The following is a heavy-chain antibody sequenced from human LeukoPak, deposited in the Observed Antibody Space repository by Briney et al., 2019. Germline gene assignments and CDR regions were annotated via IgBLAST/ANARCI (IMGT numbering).Heavy chain of an antibody. Sequence: GGSLRLSCAASGFTFSSYGMHWVRQAPGKGLEWVAFIRYDGGNKYYADSVKGRFTISRDNSKNTLYLQMNSLRAEDTAVYYCAKDPGEYCSSTSCSKQNWFDPWGQGTLVTVSS. D-gene: IGHD2-2*01. CDR3: AKDPGEYCSSTSCSKQNWFDP. J-gene: IGHJ5*02. CDR2: IRYDGGNK. V-gene: IGHV3-30*02. CDR1: GFTFSSYG.